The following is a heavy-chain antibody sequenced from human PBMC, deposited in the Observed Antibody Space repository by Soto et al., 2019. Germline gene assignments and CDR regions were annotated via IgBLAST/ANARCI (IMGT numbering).Heavy chain of an antibody. CDR2: INAGNGNT. J-gene: IGHJ5*02. V-gene: IGHV1-3*01. CDR1: GYTFTSYA. CDR3: ARVFPVGSPFDP. Sequence: ASVKVYCKGSGYTFTSYAMQWVWQAPGQRLEWMGWINAGNGNTKYSQKFQGRVTITRETSASTAYMELSSLRSEDTAVYYCARVFPVGSPFDPWGQGTLVTVSS. D-gene: IGHD2-15*01.